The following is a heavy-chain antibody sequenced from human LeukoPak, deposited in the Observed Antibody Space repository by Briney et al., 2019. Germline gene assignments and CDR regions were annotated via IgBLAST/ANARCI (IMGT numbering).Heavy chain of an antibody. D-gene: IGHD1-26*01. V-gene: IGHV3-15*01. Sequence: PGGSLRLSCAASGFTFSNAWMSWVRQAPGKGLEWVGRIKSKTDGGTTDYAAPVKGRFTISRDDSKNTLYLQMNSLKTEDTAVYYCTTAYDATGSYHDYWGQGTLVTVSS. J-gene: IGHJ4*02. CDR2: IKSKTDGGTT. CDR1: GFTFSNAW. CDR3: TTAYDATGSYHDY.